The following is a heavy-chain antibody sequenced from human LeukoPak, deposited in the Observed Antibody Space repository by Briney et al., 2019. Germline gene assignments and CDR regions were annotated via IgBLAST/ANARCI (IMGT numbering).Heavy chain of an antibody. CDR1: GFTFSSYA. D-gene: IGHD3-10*01. Sequence: GGSLRLSCAASGFTFSSYAMSWVRQAPGKGLEWVSYISSSGSTIYYADSVKGRFTISRDNAKNSLYLQMNSLRAEDTAVYYCARDKSSRMVRGHYYYGMDVWGQGTTVTVSS. CDR3: ARDKSSRMVRGHYYYGMDV. J-gene: IGHJ6*02. V-gene: IGHV3-48*04. CDR2: ISSSGSTI.